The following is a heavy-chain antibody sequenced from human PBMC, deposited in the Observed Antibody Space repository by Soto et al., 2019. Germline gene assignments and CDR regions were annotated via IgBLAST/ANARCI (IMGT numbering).Heavy chain of an antibody. V-gene: IGHV2-5*01. J-gene: IGHJ4*02. CDR1: GFSLSTFGMG. Sequence: SGPTLVNPTQTLTLTCTYSGFSLSTFGMGVGWIRQPRGKAPEWLALIYWNDDKRHSPSLKNRLTIAKDTSKNLVVLTMTNVDPVDTAKYYCANSRDSYPSDYCGRGPLVTVSS. CDR2: IYWNDDK. D-gene: IGHD2-21*02. CDR3: ANSRDSYPSDY.